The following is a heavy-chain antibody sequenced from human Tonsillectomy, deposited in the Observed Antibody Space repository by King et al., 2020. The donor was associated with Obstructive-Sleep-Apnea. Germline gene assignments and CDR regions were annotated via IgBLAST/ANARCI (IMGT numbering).Heavy chain of an antibody. CDR3: AREIATAGLDS. Sequence: VQLVESGGGLVQPGGSLRLSCAASGFTFSSYSVNWVRQAPGKGLEWVSYISSTSSTIYYADSVKGRFTISSDNAKNSRYLQMNSLRAEDTAVYYCAREIATAGLDSWGQGTLVTVSS. D-gene: IGHD6-13*01. CDR1: GFTFSSYS. CDR2: ISSTSSTI. J-gene: IGHJ4*02. V-gene: IGHV3-48*04.